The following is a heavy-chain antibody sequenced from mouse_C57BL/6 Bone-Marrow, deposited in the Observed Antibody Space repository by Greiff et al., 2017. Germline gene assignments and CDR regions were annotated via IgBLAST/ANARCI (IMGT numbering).Heavy chain of an antibody. CDR1: GFTFSSYA. J-gene: IGHJ3*01. Sequence: EVNLVESGGGLVKPGGSLKLSCAASGFTFSSYAMSWVRQTPEKRLEWVATISDGGSYTYYPDNVKGRFTISRDNAKNNLYLQMSHLKSEDTAMYYCANYGSPWFAYWGQGTLVTVSA. CDR3: ANYGSPWFAY. V-gene: IGHV5-4*03. D-gene: IGHD1-1*01. CDR2: ISDGGSYT.